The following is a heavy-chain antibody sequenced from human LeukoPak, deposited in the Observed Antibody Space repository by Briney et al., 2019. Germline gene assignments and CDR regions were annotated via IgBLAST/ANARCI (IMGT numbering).Heavy chain of an antibody. CDR2: IYYSGST. Sequence: SDTLSLTCTVSGGSISSYYWSWIRQPPGKGLEWIGYIYYSGSTNYNPSLKSRVTISVDTSKNQFSLKLSSVTAADTAVYYCAREFYDWFDPWGQGTLVTASS. CDR3: AREFYDWFDP. J-gene: IGHJ5*02. CDR1: GGSISSYY. V-gene: IGHV4-59*01. D-gene: IGHD3-16*01.